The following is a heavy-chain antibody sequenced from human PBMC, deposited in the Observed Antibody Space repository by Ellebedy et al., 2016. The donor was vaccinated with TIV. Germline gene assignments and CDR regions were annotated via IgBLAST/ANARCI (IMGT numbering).Heavy chain of an antibody. Sequence: GESLKISXAASGFTFSSYWMHWVRQAPGKGLEWVSAISGSGGSTYYADSVKGRFTISRDNSKNTLYLQMNSLRAEDTAVYYCARDGELDAFDIWGQGTMVTVSS. CDR2: ISGSGGST. V-gene: IGHV3-23*01. J-gene: IGHJ3*02. D-gene: IGHD1-7*01. CDR3: ARDGELDAFDI. CDR1: GFTFSSYW.